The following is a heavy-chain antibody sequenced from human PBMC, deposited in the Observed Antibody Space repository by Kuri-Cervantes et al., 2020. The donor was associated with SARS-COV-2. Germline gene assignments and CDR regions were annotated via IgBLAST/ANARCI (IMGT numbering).Heavy chain of an antibody. D-gene: IGHD3-22*01. V-gene: IGHV3-49*04. J-gene: IGHJ4*02. CDR3: TSRRSSGYYYPERFDY. Sequence: GGSLRLSCTASGFTFGDYAMSWVRQAPGKGLEWVGFIRSKAYGGTTEYAASVKGRFTISRDDSKSIAYLQMNSLKTEDTAVYYCTSRRSSGYYYPERFDYWGQGTLVTVSS. CDR2: IRSKAYGGTT. CDR1: GFTFGDYA.